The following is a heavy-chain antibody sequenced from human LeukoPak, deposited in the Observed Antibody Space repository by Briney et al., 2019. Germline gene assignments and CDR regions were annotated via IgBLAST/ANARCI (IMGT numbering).Heavy chain of an antibody. CDR3: ARETLVVVTAIGVGGMDV. D-gene: IGHD2-21*02. J-gene: IGHJ6*02. CDR1: GGTFSSYA. CDR2: IIPIFGTA. Sequence: GASVTVSCKASGGTFSSYAISWVRQAPGQGLEWMGGIIPIFGTANYAQKFQGRVTITADESTSTAYMELSSLRSEDTAVYYCARETLVVVTAIGVGGMDVWGQGTTVTVSS. V-gene: IGHV1-69*13.